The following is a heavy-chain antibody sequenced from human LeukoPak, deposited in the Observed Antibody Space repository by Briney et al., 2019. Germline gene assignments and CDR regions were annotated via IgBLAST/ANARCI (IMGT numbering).Heavy chain of an antibody. CDR2: IYYSGST. D-gene: IGHD3-22*01. CDR3: ARYDSSAIFGGGFDI. J-gene: IGHJ3*02. CDR1: GGSISSSSYY. Sequence: SETLSLTCTVSGGSISSSSYYWGWIRQPPGKGLEWIGYIYYSGSTNYNPYLKSRVTISLDTPKNQFSLKLSSVTAADTAVYYCARYDSSAIFGGGFDIWGQGTMVTVCS. V-gene: IGHV4-61*05.